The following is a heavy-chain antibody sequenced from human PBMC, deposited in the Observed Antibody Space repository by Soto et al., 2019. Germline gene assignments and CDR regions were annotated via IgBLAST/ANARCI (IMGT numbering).Heavy chain of an antibody. V-gene: IGHV4-30-2*01. J-gene: IGHJ3*02. D-gene: IGHD3-22*01. CDR2: IYHSGST. Sequence: SETLSLTCAVSGGSISSGGYSWSWVWQPPGKGLEWIGYIYHSGSTYYNPSLKSRVTISVDRSKNQFSLKLSSVTAADTAVYYCARVSGYYDSSGYYPPPDAFDIWGQGTMVTVSS. CDR3: ARVSGYYDSSGYYPPPDAFDI. CDR1: GGSISSGGYS.